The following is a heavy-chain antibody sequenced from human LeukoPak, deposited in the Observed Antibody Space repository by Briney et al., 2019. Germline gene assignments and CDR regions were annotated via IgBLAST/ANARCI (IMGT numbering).Heavy chain of an antibody. J-gene: IGHJ4*02. D-gene: IGHD3-10*01. CDR3: ARDPSAFGELSKIADY. CDR1: GFTFSDYY. Sequence: GGSLRLSCAASGFTFSDYYMSWIRQAPGKGLEWVSYISSSGSTIYYADSVKGRFTISRDSAKNSLYLQMNSLRAEDTAVYYCARDPSAFGELSKIADYWGQGTLVTVSS. CDR2: ISSSGSTI. V-gene: IGHV3-11*04.